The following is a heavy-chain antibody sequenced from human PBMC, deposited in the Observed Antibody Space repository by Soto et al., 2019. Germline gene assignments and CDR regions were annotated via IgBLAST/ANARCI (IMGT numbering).Heavy chain of an antibody. CDR2: IYYTGTT. V-gene: IGHV4-61*01. CDR3: ARQHYYDSSGYYGINWFDP. CDR1: GDPLSSGSYY. Sequence: PSETLSLTCPVSGDPLSSGSYYWSWIRQSPGKRLEWIAYIYYTGTTKYNPSLKSRVTISVDTSKNQFSLKLSSVTAADTAVYYYARQHYYDSSGYYGINWFDPGGQGTLVNVSS. J-gene: IGHJ5*02. D-gene: IGHD3-22*01.